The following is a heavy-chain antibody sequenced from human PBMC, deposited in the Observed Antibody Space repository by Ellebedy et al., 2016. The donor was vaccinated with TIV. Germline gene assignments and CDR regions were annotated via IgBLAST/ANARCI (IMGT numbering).Heavy chain of an antibody. V-gene: IGHV3-7*01. D-gene: IGHD3-22*01. CDR3: ARGETYYSDDNNYGFEY. J-gene: IGHJ4*02. CDR2: IQQDGSDK. Sequence: GGSLRLXXAASGFTFSGYWMSWVRQAPGKGLEWVANIQQDGSDKYYVDSVKGRFTISRDNARNSLYLQMDSLGVDDMAVYFCARGETYYSDDNNYGFEYWGQGTLVAVSS. CDR1: GFTFSGYW.